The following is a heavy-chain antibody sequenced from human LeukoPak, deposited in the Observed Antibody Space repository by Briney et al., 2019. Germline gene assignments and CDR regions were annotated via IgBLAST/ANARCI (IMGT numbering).Heavy chain of an antibody. J-gene: IGHJ4*02. D-gene: IGHD1-1*01. CDR3: ARVGATGTADY. V-gene: IGHV3-11*06. CDR2: ISKSGSDT. CDR1: GFTFSDYY. Sequence: GGSLRLSCVAFGFTFSDYYMSWIRQAPGKGLEWVSYISKSGSDTNFADSVRGRFTISRDNAKNSMYLQMNGLRGEDTAVYYCARVGATGTADYWGQGTLVTVS.